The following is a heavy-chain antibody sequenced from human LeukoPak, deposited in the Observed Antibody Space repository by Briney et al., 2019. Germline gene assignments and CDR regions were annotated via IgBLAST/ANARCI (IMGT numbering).Heavy chain of an antibody. CDR3: ARAPNPYYYDSSGYRYYFDY. V-gene: IGHV4-39*07. Sequence: PSETLSLTCTVSGGSISSSSYYWGWIRQPPGKGLEWIGSIYYSGSTYYNPSLKSRVTISVDTSKNQFSLKLSSVTAADTVVYYCARAPNPYYYDSSGYRYYFDYWGQGTLVTVSS. CDR2: IYYSGST. D-gene: IGHD3-22*01. CDR1: GGSISSSSYY. J-gene: IGHJ4*02.